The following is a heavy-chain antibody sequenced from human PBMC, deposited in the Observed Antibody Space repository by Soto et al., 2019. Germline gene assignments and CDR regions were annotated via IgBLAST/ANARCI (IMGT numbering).Heavy chain of an antibody. V-gene: IGHV4-59*01. D-gene: IGHD1-7*01. CDR2: IYYGGST. CDR1: GGSISSYY. Sequence: SETLSLTCTVSGGSISSYYWSWIRQPPGKGLEYIGYIYYGGSTNYNPSLKSRVTISVDTSKNQLSLKLSSVTAADTAVYYCARLETGTTEGFDYYYMDVWGKGTTVTVSS. J-gene: IGHJ6*03. CDR3: ARLETGTTEGFDYYYMDV.